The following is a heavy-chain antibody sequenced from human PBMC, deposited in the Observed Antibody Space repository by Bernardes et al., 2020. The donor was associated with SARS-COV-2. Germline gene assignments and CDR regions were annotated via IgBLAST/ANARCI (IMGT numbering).Heavy chain of an antibody. CDR2: NNGRGDST. V-gene: IGHV3-23*01. Sequence: GGSLRLSCVASGFTFSNHAMSWVRQAPEKGLEWLSANNGRGDSTSYADSAKGRFTISRDNSKNMLYMQMNSLRAEDTAVYYCAKDVRGFNRPIDYWGQGTLVTVSS. CDR3: AKDVRGFNRPIDY. CDR1: GFTFSNHA. D-gene: IGHD1-26*01. J-gene: IGHJ4*02.